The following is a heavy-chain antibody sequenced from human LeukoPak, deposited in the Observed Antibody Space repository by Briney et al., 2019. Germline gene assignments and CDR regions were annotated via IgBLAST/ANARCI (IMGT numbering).Heavy chain of an antibody. CDR1: GYTFTSYG. J-gene: IGHJ6*02. CDR2: ISAYNGNT. Sequence: GASVKASCKASGYTFTSYGISWVRQAPGQGLGWMGWISAYNGNTNYAQKLQGRVTMTTDTSTSTAYMELRSLRSDDTAVYYCARVPNPFWSGLTGSYYYGMDVWGQGTTVTVSS. CDR3: ARVPNPFWSGLTGSYYYGMDV. D-gene: IGHD3-3*01. V-gene: IGHV1-18*01.